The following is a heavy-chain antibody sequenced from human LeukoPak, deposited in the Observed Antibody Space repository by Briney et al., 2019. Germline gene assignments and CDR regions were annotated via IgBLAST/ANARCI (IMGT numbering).Heavy chain of an antibody. D-gene: IGHD6-13*01. CDR1: GFTVSSNY. CDR2: IYISGST. Sequence: GGSLRLSCAASGFTVSSNYMNWVRQAPGKGLEWVSVIYISGSTYYADSVKGRFTISRDNSKNTLYLQMNSLRAEDTAVYYCARGMDQQLVIQGGNWFDPWGQGTLVTVSS. V-gene: IGHV3-53*01. J-gene: IGHJ5*02. CDR3: ARGMDQQLVIQGGNWFDP.